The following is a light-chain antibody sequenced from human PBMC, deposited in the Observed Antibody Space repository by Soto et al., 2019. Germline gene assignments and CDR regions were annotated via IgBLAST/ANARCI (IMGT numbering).Light chain of an antibody. CDR2: WAS. V-gene: IGKV4-1*01. CDR3: QQYYSLPLT. Sequence: DIVMTQSPESLAVSLGERATINCKSSQSVLYSSDNKNYLSWYQQKPGHPLKLLIYWASTRESGVPDRFSGSGSGTDFTLTISSLQAEDVAVYYCQQYYSLPLTFGPGTKVDVK. CDR1: QSVLYSSDNKNY. J-gene: IGKJ3*01.